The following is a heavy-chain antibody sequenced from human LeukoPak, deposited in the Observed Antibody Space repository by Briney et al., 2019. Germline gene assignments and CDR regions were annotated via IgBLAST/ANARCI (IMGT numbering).Heavy chain of an antibody. CDR2: IKQDGGEK. D-gene: IGHD6-13*01. Sequence: SGGSLRLSCAVPGFTFTDYWMNSVRQAPGKGHEWVPSIKQDGGEKSYVDSEKGRFTSYRDNTKNSLYLQINSLRAADTAVYYCARDGTAAGLYFDLWGQGTLVTVSS. CDR3: ARDGTAAGLYFDL. J-gene: IGHJ4*01. V-gene: IGHV3-7*01. CDR1: GFTFTDYW.